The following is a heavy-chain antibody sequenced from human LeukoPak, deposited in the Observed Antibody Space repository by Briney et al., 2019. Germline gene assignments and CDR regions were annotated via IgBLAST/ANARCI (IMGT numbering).Heavy chain of an antibody. CDR1: GGSIGGYY. Sequence: SETLSLTCSVSGGSIGGYYWSWIRQPPGKGLEWIGYIHYSGSTNYNPSLKSRVTISVDTSKNQLSLRVRSVIAADTAVYYCARERSAFDYWGQGTLVTVSS. J-gene: IGHJ4*02. CDR3: ARERSAFDY. V-gene: IGHV4-59*13. D-gene: IGHD6-25*01. CDR2: IHYSGST.